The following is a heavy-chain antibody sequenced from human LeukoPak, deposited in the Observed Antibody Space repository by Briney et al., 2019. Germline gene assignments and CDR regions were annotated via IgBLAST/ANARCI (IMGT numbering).Heavy chain of an antibody. Sequence: SETLSLTCTVSGASITSYFWTWIRQPAGKGLEWIGRVYSSGSTSYNPSLKSRVAMSLDTSENQFSLKLSSVSAADTAVYYCARLSADSSSSRGFDYWGQGTLVTVSS. CDR2: VYSSGST. J-gene: IGHJ4*02. V-gene: IGHV4-4*07. CDR3: ARLSADSSSSRGFDY. CDR1: GASITSYF. D-gene: IGHD2-2*01.